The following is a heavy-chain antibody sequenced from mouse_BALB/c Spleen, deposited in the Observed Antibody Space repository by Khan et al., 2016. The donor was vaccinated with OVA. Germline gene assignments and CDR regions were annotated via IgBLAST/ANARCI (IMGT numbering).Heavy chain of an antibody. CDR3: TRSYVSFYCDY. Sequence: EVQLQESGTVLARPGASVKMSCKASGYSFNSYWMHWVTQRPGQGLEWIGAIYTGISDTRYNQMFKGRAKLTAVTSASTVYMELSSLTNEDSAVYYCTRSYVSFYCDYWGQGTTLTVSS. CDR2: IYTGISDT. V-gene: IGHV1-5*01. D-gene: IGHD2-10*02. CDR1: GYSFNSYW. J-gene: IGHJ2*01.